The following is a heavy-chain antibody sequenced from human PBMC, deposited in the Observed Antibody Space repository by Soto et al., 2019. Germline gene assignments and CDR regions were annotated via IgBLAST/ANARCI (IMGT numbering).Heavy chain of an antibody. CDR3: ARTGVAVAGVDY. CDR2: INPSGGST. D-gene: IGHD6-19*01. V-gene: IGHV1-46*01. Sequence: QVQLVQSGAEVKKPGASVKVSCKASGYTFTSYYMHWVRQAPGQGLEWMGIINPSGGSTSYAQKFQGRVTMTRDTSMSTVYMELSSLRSEDTAVYYCARTGVAVAGVDYWGQGTLVTVSS. CDR1: GYTFTSYY. J-gene: IGHJ4*02.